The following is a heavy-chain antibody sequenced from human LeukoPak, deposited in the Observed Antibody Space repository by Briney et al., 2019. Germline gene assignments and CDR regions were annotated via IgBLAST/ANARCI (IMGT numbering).Heavy chain of an antibody. CDR1: GYSFTHYW. CDR2: IYPGDSDT. V-gene: IGHV5-51*01. J-gene: IGHJ3*01. Sequence: GESLKISCKGSGYSFTHYWIGWVRQMPGKGLEWMAIIYPGDSDTRYSPSFQGQVTISTDKSINTAYLQWNSLKASDTAMYYCARRDVNAFDFWGQGTVVTVSS. CDR3: ARRDVNAFDF.